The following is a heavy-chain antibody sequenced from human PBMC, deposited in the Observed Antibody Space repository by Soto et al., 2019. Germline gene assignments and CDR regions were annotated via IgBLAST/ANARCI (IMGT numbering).Heavy chain of an antibody. Sequence: PGGSLKLSCAASGFTCSTYAMSWGRQAPGKGLEWVSAISGSGDTTYYANSVKGRFTISRDNSKNTLYLQMNSLRAEDTAVYYCAKGSYRPHDYWGQGTLVTVSS. J-gene: IGHJ4*02. CDR3: AKGSYRPHDY. V-gene: IGHV3-23*01. D-gene: IGHD1-26*01. CDR1: GFTCSTYA. CDR2: ISGSGDTT.